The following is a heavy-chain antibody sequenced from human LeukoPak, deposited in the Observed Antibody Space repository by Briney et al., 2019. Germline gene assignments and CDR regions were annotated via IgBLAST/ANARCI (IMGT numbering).Heavy chain of an antibody. Sequence: ASVKVSCKASGYTFTSYDINWVRQATGQGLEWMGWMNPNSGNTGYAQKFQRRVTMTRNTSISTAYMELSSLRSEDTAVYYCARGRFPLYCGGDCYRAGWFDPWGQGTLVTVSS. CDR1: GYTFTSYD. D-gene: IGHD2-21*01. CDR3: ARGRFPLYCGGDCYRAGWFDP. V-gene: IGHV1-8*01. CDR2: MNPNSGNT. J-gene: IGHJ5*02.